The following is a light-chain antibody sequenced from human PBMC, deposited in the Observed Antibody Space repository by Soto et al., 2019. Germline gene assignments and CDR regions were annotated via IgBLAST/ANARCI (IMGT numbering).Light chain of an antibody. J-gene: IGLJ1*01. Sequence: SVLTQPPSASGTPGQRVTISCSGSSSNIGSNYVYWYQQLPETAPKLLIYRNNQRPSGVPDRFSGSKSGTSASLAISGLRSEDEADYYCAAWDDSLSGQVFGTGTKLTVL. CDR3: AAWDDSLSGQV. V-gene: IGLV1-47*01. CDR1: SSNIGSNY. CDR2: RNN.